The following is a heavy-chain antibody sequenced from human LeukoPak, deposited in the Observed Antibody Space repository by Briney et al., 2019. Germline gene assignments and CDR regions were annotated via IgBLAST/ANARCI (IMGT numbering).Heavy chain of an antibody. CDR3: ARILRLGELSPFDY. CDR2: ISGSGGST. Sequence: GGSLRLSCAASGFTFSSYAMSWVHQAPGKGLEWVSAISGSGGSTYYADSVKGRFTISRDNSKNTLYLQMHSLRAEDTAVYYCARILRLGELSPFDYWGQGTLVTVSS. V-gene: IGHV3-23*01. J-gene: IGHJ4*02. CDR1: GFTFSSYA. D-gene: IGHD3-16*02.